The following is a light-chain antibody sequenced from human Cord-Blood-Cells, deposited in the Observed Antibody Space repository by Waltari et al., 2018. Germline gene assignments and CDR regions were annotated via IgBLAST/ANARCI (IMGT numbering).Light chain of an antibody. CDR3: QSYDSSNVV. J-gene: IGLJ2*01. Sequence: NFMLTQPHSVSESPWKTVTISCTRSSGSIASNYVQWYQQRPGSSPTTVIYEDNQRPSGVPDLFSGSIDSSSNSASLTISGLKTEDEADYYCQSYDSSNVVFGGGTKLTVL. V-gene: IGLV6-57*01. CDR2: EDN. CDR1: SGSIASNY.